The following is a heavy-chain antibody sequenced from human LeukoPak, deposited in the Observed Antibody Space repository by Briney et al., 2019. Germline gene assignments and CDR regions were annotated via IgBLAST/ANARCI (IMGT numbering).Heavy chain of an antibody. D-gene: IGHD6-19*01. CDR3: ANSEQWLVVDY. J-gene: IGHJ4*02. Sequence: GGSLRLSCATSGFTFSSYAMSWVRQAPGKGLEWVSGIGASGGSTYYADSVKGRFTISRDNSKNTLYLQMNSLRAEDTAVYYCANSEQWLVVDYWGQGTLVTVSS. V-gene: IGHV3-23*01. CDR1: GFTFSSYA. CDR2: IGASGGST.